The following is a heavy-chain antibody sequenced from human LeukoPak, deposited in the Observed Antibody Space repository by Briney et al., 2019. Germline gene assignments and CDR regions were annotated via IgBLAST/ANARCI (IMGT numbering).Heavy chain of an antibody. V-gene: IGHV4-59*12. CDR2: IYYSGST. Sequence: SETLSLTCTVSGGSISSYYWSWIRQPPGRGLEWIGYIYYSGSTNYNPSLKSRVTIPVDTSKNQFSLKLSSVTAADTAVYYCARDRRGSSGWYSDFDYWGQGTLVTVSS. J-gene: IGHJ4*02. D-gene: IGHD6-19*01. CDR1: GGSISSYY. CDR3: ARDRRGSSGWYSDFDY.